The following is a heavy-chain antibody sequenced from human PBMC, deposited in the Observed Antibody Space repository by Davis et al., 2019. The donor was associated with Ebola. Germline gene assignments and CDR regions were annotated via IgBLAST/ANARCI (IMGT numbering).Heavy chain of an antibody. D-gene: IGHD3-3*01. CDR3: ARGGGFWSGYSYYYYYYMDV. CDR1: GYTFTSYG. CDR2: IIPIFGTA. Sequence: SVKVSCKASGYTFTSYGISWVRQAPGQGLEWMGGIIPIFGTANYAQKFQGRVTITADESTSTAYMELSSLRSEDTAVYYCARGGGFWSGYSYYYYYYMDVWGKGTTVTVSS. V-gene: IGHV1-69*13. J-gene: IGHJ6*03.